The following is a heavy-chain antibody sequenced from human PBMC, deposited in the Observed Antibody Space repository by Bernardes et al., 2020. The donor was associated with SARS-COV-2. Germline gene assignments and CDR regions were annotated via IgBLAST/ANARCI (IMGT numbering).Heavy chain of an antibody. Sequence: GGSLSLSCAASGFTFSNYWMHWVRQAPAKGLVWVSRINGDGSSTSYADSVKGRFTISRDNAKSTLYLQMNSLRVEDTAVYYCQINYYYHMDVWGQGTTVTVSS. CDR1: GFTFSNYW. V-gene: IGHV3-74*01. CDR2: INGDGSST. J-gene: IGHJ6*02. CDR3: QINYYYHMDV.